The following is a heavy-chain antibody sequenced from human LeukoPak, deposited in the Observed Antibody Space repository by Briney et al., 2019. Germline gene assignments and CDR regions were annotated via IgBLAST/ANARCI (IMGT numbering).Heavy chain of an antibody. D-gene: IGHD2-21*02. CDR3: AKCVVVTSNYYYYYMDV. V-gene: IGHV3-23*01. CDR1: GFTFSSYA. Sequence: GGSLRLSCAASGFTFSSYAMSWVRQAPGKGLEWVSAISGSGGSTYYADSVKGRFTISRDNSKNTLYLQMDSLRAEDTAVYYCAKCVVVTSNYYYYYMDVWGKGTTVTVSS. J-gene: IGHJ6*03. CDR2: ISGSGGST.